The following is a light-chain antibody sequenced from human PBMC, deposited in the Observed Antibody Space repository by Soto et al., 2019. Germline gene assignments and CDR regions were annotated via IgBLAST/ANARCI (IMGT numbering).Light chain of an antibody. CDR1: SSNIGAGYD. CDR2: RNT. CDR3: QSYDSGLSVV. V-gene: IGLV1-40*01. J-gene: IGLJ2*01. Sequence: QAVVTQPPSVSGAPGQRVTISCTGTSSNIGAGYDVHWYQQLPGTAPKLLIYRNTNRPSGVPDRFSGSKSGTSASLAIIVLQAEDEADYYCQSYDSGLSVVFGGGTKLTVL.